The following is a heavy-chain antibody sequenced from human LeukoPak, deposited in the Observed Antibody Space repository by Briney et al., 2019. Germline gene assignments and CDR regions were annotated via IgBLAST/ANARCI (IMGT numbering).Heavy chain of an antibody. Sequence: PGGSLRLSCGTSGFTSSDSWMSWFRQAPGQGLEWVASIKDDGSDKYYLDSVRGRFTISRDNAEDSLYLQLDDLRAEDTAVFYCARHLLRGQNFDYWGQGTLVTVSS. J-gene: IGHJ4*02. CDR2: IKDDGSDK. V-gene: IGHV3-7*01. CDR1: GFTSSDSW. CDR3: ARHLLRGQNFDY.